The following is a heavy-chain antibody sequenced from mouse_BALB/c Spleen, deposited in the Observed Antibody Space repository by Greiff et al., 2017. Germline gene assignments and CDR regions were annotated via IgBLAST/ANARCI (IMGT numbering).Heavy chain of an antibody. D-gene: IGHD2-4*01. CDR3: ARKDYDSMDY. CDR2: ISYSGST. Sequence: VQLQQSGPGLVKPSQSLSLTCTVTGYSITSDYAWNWIRQFPGNKLEWMGYISYSGSTSYNPSLKSRISITRDTSKNQFFLQLNSVTTEDTATYYCARKDYDSMDYWGQGTSVTVSS. V-gene: IGHV3-2*02. J-gene: IGHJ4*01. CDR1: GYSITSDYA.